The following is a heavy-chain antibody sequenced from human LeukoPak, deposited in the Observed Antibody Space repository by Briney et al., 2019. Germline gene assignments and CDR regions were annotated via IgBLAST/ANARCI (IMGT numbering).Heavy chain of an antibody. Sequence: GRSLRLSCAGSGFIFNNYAMHWVRQPPGKGLEWVSAISGSGGSTYYADSVKGRFTISRDNSKNTLYLQMNSLRAEDTAVYYCAREGPRGNSQFDYWGQGTLVTVSS. CDR3: AREGPRGNSQFDY. CDR1: GFIFNNYA. D-gene: IGHD2/OR15-2a*01. J-gene: IGHJ4*02. V-gene: IGHV3-23*01. CDR2: ISGSGGST.